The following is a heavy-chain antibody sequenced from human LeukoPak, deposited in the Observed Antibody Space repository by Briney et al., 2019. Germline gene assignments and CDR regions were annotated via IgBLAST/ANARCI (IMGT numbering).Heavy chain of an antibody. Sequence: SETLSLTCAVSGGSISSSNWWSWVRQPPGKGLEWIGEIYLSGSTNYNPSLKSRVTISLDKSKNHFSLKLSSVTAADTAVYYCARDVRTINVLTGYYRPYYFDYWGQGTLVTVSS. CDR2: IYLSGST. CDR3: ARDVRTINVLTGYYRPYYFDY. V-gene: IGHV4-4*02. D-gene: IGHD3-9*01. CDR1: GGSISSSNW. J-gene: IGHJ4*02.